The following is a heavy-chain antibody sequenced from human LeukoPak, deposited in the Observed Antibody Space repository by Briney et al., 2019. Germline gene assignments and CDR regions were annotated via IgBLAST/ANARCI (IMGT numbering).Heavy chain of an antibody. CDR2: IKEDGSEK. CDR1: GFIFSRFW. CDR3: ARLSGSGSSPFDY. V-gene: IGHV3-7*03. J-gene: IGHJ4*02. D-gene: IGHD3-10*01. Sequence: GGSLRLSCAASGFIFSRFWMNWVRQAPGKGLEWVATIKEDGSEKYYVDSMRGRITISRDNAKNSLYLQMNGLRAEDTAMYYCARLSGSGSSPFDYWGQGTLVTVSS.